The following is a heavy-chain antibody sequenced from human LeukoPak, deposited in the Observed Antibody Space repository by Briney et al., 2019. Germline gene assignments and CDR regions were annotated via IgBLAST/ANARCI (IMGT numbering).Heavy chain of an antibody. J-gene: IGHJ5*02. CDR3: AKAGVSASSGWLNWFDP. Sequence: GGSLRLSCAASGFTFSGYAMSWVRQAPGKGLEWVSAISGSGGTTYYADSVKGRFTISRDNSKNTLYLQMNSLRAEDTAVYYCAKAGVSASSGWLNWFDPWGQGTLVTVSS. CDR2: ISGSGGTT. CDR1: GFTFSGYA. D-gene: IGHD6-19*01. V-gene: IGHV3-23*01.